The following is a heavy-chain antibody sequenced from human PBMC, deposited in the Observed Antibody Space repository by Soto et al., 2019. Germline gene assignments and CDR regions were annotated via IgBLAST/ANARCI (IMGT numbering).Heavy chain of an antibody. CDR1: GGTFSSYA. CDR2: IIPIFGTA. CDR3: AREGRSGWYRYYFDY. J-gene: IGHJ4*02. Sequence: SVKVSCKASGGTFSSYAISWVRQAPGQGLEWMGGIIPIFGTASYAQKFQGRVTITADESTSTAYMELSSLRSEDTAVYYCAREGRSGWYRYYFDYWGQGTLVTVSS. V-gene: IGHV1-69*13. D-gene: IGHD6-19*01.